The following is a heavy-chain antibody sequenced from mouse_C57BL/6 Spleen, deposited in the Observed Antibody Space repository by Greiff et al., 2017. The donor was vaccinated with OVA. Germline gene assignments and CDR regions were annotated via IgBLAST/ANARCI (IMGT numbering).Heavy chain of an antibody. Sequence: EVQLQQSGPELVKPGASVKISCKASGYTFTDYYMNWVKQSHGKSLEWIGDINPNNGGTSYNQKFKGKATLTVDKSSSTAYMELRSLTSEDSAVYYCAREIDYYGSSYGWYFDVWGTGTTVTVSS. D-gene: IGHD1-1*01. CDR2: INPNNGGT. J-gene: IGHJ1*03. CDR1: GYTFTDYY. CDR3: AREIDYYGSSYGWYFDV. V-gene: IGHV1-26*01.